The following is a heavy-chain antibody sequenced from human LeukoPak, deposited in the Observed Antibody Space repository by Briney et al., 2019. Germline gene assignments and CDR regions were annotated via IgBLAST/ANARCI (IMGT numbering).Heavy chain of an antibody. Sequence: GSSVKVSCKASGGTFSSYAISWVRQAPGQGLEWMGRIIPILGIANYAQKFQGRVTITADKSTSTAYRELSSLRSEDTAVYYCARDWGSGWPYYFDYWGQGTLVTVSS. CDR1: GGTFSSYA. V-gene: IGHV1-69*04. J-gene: IGHJ4*02. CDR3: ARDWGSGWPYYFDY. D-gene: IGHD6-19*01. CDR2: IIPILGIA.